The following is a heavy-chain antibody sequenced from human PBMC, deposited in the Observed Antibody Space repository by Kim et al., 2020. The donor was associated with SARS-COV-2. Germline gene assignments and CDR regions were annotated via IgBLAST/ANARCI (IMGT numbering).Heavy chain of an antibody. Sequence: GESLKISCKGSGYSFSSYWIAWVRQMPGKGLEWMGIIYPGDSDTRYSPSFQGQVSISADTSTTTSYLQWSSLKASDTAMYYCARVQYTRSYHYFDSWGQGTLVTVSS. J-gene: IGHJ4*02. CDR3: ARVQYTRSYHYFDS. CDR1: GYSFSSYW. V-gene: IGHV5-51*01. CDR2: IYPGDSDT. D-gene: IGHD1-26*01.